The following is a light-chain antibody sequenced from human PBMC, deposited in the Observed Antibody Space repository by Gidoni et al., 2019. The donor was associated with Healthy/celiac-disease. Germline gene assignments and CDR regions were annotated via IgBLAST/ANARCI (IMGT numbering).Light chain of an antibody. CDR3: SSYTSSSTLV. Sequence: QSALTQPPSVSGSPRQSVTISCTGTSSDVGSYNRVSWYQHPPGTAPKLMIYEVSNRPSGVPDRFSGSKSGNTASLTISGLQAEDEADYYCSSYTSSSTLVFGGGTKLTVL. V-gene: IGLV2-18*02. J-gene: IGLJ2*01. CDR1: SSDVGSYNR. CDR2: EVS.